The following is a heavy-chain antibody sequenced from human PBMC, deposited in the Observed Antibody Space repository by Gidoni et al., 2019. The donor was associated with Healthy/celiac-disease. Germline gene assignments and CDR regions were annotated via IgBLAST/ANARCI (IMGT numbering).Heavy chain of an antibody. Sequence: QVTLKESGPVLVKPTETLTLTCTVSGFSLSNARMGVSWIRQPPGKALEWLAHIFSNDEKSYSTSLKSRLTISKDTSKSQVVLTMTNMDPVDTATYYCARIKPRRYYGDYRSDWYFDLWGRGTLVTVSS. CDR2: IFSNDEK. CDR1: GFSLSNARMG. J-gene: IGHJ2*01. CDR3: ARIKPRRYYGDYRSDWYFDL. V-gene: IGHV2-26*01. D-gene: IGHD4-17*01.